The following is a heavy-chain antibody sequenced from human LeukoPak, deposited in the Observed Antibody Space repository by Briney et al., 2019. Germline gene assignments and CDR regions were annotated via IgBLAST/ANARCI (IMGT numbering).Heavy chain of an antibody. CDR1: GGSISTYY. D-gene: IGHD3-10*01. CDR2: IYYSGST. J-gene: IGHJ4*02. V-gene: IGHV4-59*01. CDR3: ARAQFSSRGSGSYWHYFDY. Sequence: SETLSLTCTVSGGSISTYYWTWIRQPPGKGLDWIGYIYYSGSTNYNPSLKSRVTISLNTSRNQISLNLSSVTAADTAVYYCARAQFSSRGSGSYWHYFDYWGQGTLVTVSS.